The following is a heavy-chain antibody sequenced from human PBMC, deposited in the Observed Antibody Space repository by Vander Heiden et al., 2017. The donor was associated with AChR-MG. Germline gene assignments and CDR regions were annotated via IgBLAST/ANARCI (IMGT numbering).Heavy chain of an antibody. CDR1: GGSISSGDYY. Sequence: QVQLQESGPGLVKPSQTLSLTCTFSGGSISSGDYYWSWIRQPPGKGLEWIGYIYYSGSTYYNPSLKSRVTISVDTSKNQFSLKLSSVTAADTTVYYCARDSRTGTKGGFDYWGQGTLVTVPS. D-gene: IGHD1-7*01. CDR3: ARDSRTGTKGGFDY. CDR2: IYYSGST. J-gene: IGHJ4*02. V-gene: IGHV4-30-4*01.